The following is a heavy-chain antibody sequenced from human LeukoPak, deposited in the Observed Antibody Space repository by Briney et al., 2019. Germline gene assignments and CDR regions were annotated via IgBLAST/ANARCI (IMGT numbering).Heavy chain of an antibody. CDR3: AKWHIYDYVWGSYPSFDY. J-gene: IGHJ4*02. Sequence: GGSLRLSCAASGFTFSSFAMSWVRQAPGKGLEWVSAISGSGGSTYYADSVKGRFTISRDNSKNTLYLQMSSLRPEDTAVYYCAKWHIYDYVWGSYPSFDYRGQGTLVTVSS. D-gene: IGHD3-16*02. V-gene: IGHV3-23*01. CDR2: ISGSGGST. CDR1: GFTFSSFA.